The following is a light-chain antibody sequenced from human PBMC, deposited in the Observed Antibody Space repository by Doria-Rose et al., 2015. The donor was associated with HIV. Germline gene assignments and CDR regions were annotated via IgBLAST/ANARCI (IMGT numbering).Light chain of an antibody. CDR2: KAA. Sequence: PSTLSASVGDRGTITCRASQSISSWLDWYQQKPGKAPKLLMYKAASFERGVPSRFSGSGSGTEFTLPISSLQPDDFATYYCLQYNTYPFAFGPGTKVD. CDR1: QSISSW. CDR3: LQYNTYPFA. J-gene: IGKJ3*01. V-gene: IGKV1-5*03.